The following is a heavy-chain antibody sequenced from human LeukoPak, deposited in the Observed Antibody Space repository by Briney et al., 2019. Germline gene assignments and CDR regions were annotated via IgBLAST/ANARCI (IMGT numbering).Heavy chain of an antibody. Sequence: ASVKVSCKVSGYTLTELSMHWVRQAPGKGLEWMGGFDPEDGETIYAQKFQGRVTMTEDTSTDTAYMELSSLRSEDTAVYYCATRPCSTSSYYYGMDVWGQGTTVTVSS. D-gene: IGHD2-2*01. CDR2: FDPEDGET. CDR3: ATRPCSTSSYYYGMDV. V-gene: IGHV1-24*01. CDR1: GYTLTELS. J-gene: IGHJ6*02.